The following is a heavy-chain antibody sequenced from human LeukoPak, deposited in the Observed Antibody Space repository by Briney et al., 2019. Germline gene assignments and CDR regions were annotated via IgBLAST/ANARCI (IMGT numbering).Heavy chain of an antibody. J-gene: IGHJ4*02. CDR3: ARGAETATLPDY. D-gene: IGHD5-24*01. CDR1: GFTFSSYG. CDR2: MYFDGSNK. Sequence: PGGSLRLSCAASGFTFSSYGMQWVRQAPGKGLEWVAAMYFDGSNKFYADSVKGRITISRDNSKNTLYLQMNSLRAEDTAVYYCARGAETATLPDYWGQGTLVIVSS. V-gene: IGHV3-33*01.